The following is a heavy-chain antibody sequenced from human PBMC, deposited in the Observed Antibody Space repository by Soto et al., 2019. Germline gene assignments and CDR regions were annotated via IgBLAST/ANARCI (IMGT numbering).Heavy chain of an antibody. CDR2: IIPIFGTA. Sequence: ASVKVCCKASGGTFSSYAISWVRQAPGQGLEWMGGIIPIFGTANYAQKFQGRVTITADESTSTAYMELSSLRSEDTAVYYCARGVTGTTYFFYYYYGMDVWGQGTTVTVSS. J-gene: IGHJ6*02. V-gene: IGHV1-69*13. CDR3: ARGVTGTTYFFYYYYGMDV. CDR1: GGTFSSYA. D-gene: IGHD1-7*01.